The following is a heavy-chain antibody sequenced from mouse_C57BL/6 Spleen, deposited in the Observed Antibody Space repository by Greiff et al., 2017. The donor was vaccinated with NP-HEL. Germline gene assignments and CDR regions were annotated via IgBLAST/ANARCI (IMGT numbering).Heavy chain of an antibody. CDR1: GYTFTSYW. J-gene: IGHJ1*03. CDR3: LYYYGSRGYFDV. CDR2: IDPSDSYT. Sequence: QVQLKQPGAELVMPGASVKLSCTASGYTFTSYWMHWVKQRPGQGLEWIGEIDPSDSYTNYNPKFKGKSTLTVDKSSSTAYMQLSSLTSEDAAVYYCLYYYGSRGYFDVWGTGTTVTVSS. V-gene: IGHV1-69*01. D-gene: IGHD1-1*01.